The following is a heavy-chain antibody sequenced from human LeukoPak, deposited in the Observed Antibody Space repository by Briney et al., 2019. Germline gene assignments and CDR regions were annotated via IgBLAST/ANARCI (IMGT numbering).Heavy chain of an antibody. D-gene: IGHD3-22*01. CDR2: ISGSGGST. J-gene: IGHJ4*02. CDR3: AKDYYYDSSGLRGYFDY. CDR1: GFTFSNYW. Sequence: GGSLRLSCAASGFTFSNYWMSWVRQAPGKGLEWVSAISGSGGSTYYADSVKGRFTISRDNSKNTLYLQMNSLRAEDTAVYYCAKDYYYDSSGLRGYFDYWGQGTLVTVSS. V-gene: IGHV3-23*01.